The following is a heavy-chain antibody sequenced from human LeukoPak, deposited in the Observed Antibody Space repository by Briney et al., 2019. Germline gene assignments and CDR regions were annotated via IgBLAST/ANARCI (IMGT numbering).Heavy chain of an antibody. CDR2: ISAYNGNT. CDR1: GYTFTSYG. CDR3: ARDPEDSSGLISWFDP. D-gene: IGHD3-22*01. Sequence: GASVKVSCKASGYTFTSYGISWVRQAPGQGLEWMGWISAYNGNTNYAQKLQGRVTMTTDTSTSTAYMELRSLRSEDTAVYYCARDPEDSSGLISWFDPWGQGTLVTVSS. J-gene: IGHJ5*02. V-gene: IGHV1-18*01.